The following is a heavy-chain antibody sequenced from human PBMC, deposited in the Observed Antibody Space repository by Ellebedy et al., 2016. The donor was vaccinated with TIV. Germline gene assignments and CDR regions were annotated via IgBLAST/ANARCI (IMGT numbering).Heavy chain of an antibody. CDR2: INHSGST. Sequence: GSLRLSXAVYGGSFSGYYWSWIRQPPGKGLEWIGEINHSGSTNYNPSLKSRVTISVDTSKNQFSLKLSSVTAADTAVYYCARSKGIAARRRYNWFDPWGQGTLVTVSS. J-gene: IGHJ5*02. CDR1: GGSFSGYY. D-gene: IGHD6-6*01. CDR3: ARSKGIAARRRYNWFDP. V-gene: IGHV4-34*01.